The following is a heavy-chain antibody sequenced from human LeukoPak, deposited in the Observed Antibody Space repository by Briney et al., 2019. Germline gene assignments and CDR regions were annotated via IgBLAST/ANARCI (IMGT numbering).Heavy chain of an antibody. J-gene: IGHJ4*02. CDR2: IYYSGST. V-gene: IGHV4-39*07. Sequence: PSETLSLTCTVSSGSISSSSYYWGWIRQPPGKGLEWIGSIYYSGSTYYNPSLKSRVTISVDTSKNQFSLKLSSVTAADTAVYYCARDQSQVVVVDYFDYWDQGTLVTVSS. CDR3: ARDQSQVVVVDYFDY. D-gene: IGHD2-15*01. CDR1: SGSISSSSYY.